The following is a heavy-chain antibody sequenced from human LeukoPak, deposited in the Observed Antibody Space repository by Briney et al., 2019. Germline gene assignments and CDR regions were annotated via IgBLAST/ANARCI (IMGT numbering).Heavy chain of an antibody. CDR3: ARDQVVGATIAYYGMDV. CDR1: GFTVSSNY. CDR2: IYSGGST. V-gene: IGHV3-53*01. Sequence: GGSLRLSCAASGFTVSSNYMSWVRQAPRKGLEWVSVIYSGGSTYYADSVKGRFTISRDNSKNTLYLQMNSLRAEDTAVYYCARDQVVGATIAYYGMDVWGQGTTVTVSS. J-gene: IGHJ6*02. D-gene: IGHD1-26*01.